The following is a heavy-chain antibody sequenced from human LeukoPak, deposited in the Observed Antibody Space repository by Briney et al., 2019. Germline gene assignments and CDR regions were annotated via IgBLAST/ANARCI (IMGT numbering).Heavy chain of an antibody. CDR2: ISSLTVGTHYI. Sequence: PGGSLRLSCAASGFIFSSHSINWVRQVPGKGLEWVPSISSLTVGTHYIYYADSVKGRFTISRDDAKTSLSLQMNSLRAEDTAVYYCASSVLLTAPFDYWGQGALVTVSS. CDR3: ASSVLLTAPFDY. J-gene: IGHJ4*01. V-gene: IGHV3-21*01. D-gene: IGHD2-21*02. CDR1: GFIFSSHS.